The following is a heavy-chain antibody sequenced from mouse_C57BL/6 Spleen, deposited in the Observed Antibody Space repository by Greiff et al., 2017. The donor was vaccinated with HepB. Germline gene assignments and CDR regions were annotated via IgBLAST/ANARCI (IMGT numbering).Heavy chain of an antibody. J-gene: IGHJ4*01. D-gene: IGHD2-4*01. CDR1: GYTFTSYW. Sequence: QVQLKQPGAELVKPGASVKLSCKASGYTFTSYWMHWVKQRPGRGLEWIGRIDPNSGGTKYNEKFKSKATLTVDKPSSTAYMQLSSLTSEDSAVYYCARGGVYYDYPLYGYYAMDYWGQGTSVTVSS. CDR3: ARGGVYYDYPLYGYYAMDY. CDR2: IDPNSGGT. V-gene: IGHV1-72*01.